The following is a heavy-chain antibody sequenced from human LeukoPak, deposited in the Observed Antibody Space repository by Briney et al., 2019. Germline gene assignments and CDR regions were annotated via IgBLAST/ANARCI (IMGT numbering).Heavy chain of an antibody. Sequence: GGSLRLSCAASGFTFSSYSMNWVRQAPGKGLEWVSSISSSSSYIYYADSVKGRFTISRDNAKNSLYLQMNSLRAEDTAVYYCARAFSSGSYLTRSFDYWGQGTLVTVPS. V-gene: IGHV3-21*01. CDR1: GFTFSSYS. D-gene: IGHD1-26*01. J-gene: IGHJ4*02. CDR2: ISSSSSYI. CDR3: ARAFSSGSYLTRSFDY.